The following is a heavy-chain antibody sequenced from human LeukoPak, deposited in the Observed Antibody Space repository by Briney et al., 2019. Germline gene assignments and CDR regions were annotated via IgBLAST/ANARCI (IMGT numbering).Heavy chain of an antibody. J-gene: IGHJ4*02. V-gene: IGHV3-7*02. CDR2: IKQDGSEK. D-gene: IGHD6-19*01. CDR1: GFTFSSYW. Sequence: PGGSLRLSCAASGFTFSSYWMSWVRQAPGKGLEWVSNIKQDGSEKYYVDSVKGRFTISRDNAKNSLYLQMNSLRAEDTAVYYCATEYSSGWYNGDYWGQGTLVTVSS. CDR3: ATEYSSGWYNGDY.